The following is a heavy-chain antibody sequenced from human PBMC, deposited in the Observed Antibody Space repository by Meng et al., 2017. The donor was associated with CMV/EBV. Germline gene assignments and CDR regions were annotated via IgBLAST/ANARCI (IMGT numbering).Heavy chain of an antibody. CDR1: GFTFSDYY. CDR2: ISSSGSTK. J-gene: IGHJ4*02. CDR3: ARDSLEPTGVGFDF. V-gene: IGHV3-11*01. D-gene: IGHD1-1*01. Sequence: GESLKISCAASGFTFSDYYMSWIRQAPGKGLGWVSYISSSGSTKYYADSVKGRFTISRDNAKKSLYLQMNSLRAGDTAVYYCARDSLEPTGVGFDFWGQGTLVTVSS.